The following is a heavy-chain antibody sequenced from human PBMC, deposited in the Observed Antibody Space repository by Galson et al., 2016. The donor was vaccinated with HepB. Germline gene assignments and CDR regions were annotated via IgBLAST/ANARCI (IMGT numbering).Heavy chain of an antibody. Sequence: SLRLSCAGSGFSFSDHYMVWVRQAPGKGLEWVGRIRNKRNNYITEYAASVIGRFTISRDDSRNSVDLQMNTLKTEDTAVYYCARMANGADSDWGQGTLVTVSS. CDR1: GFSFSDHY. CDR3: ARMANGADSD. CDR2: IRNKRNNYIT. D-gene: IGHD2-8*01. V-gene: IGHV3-72*01. J-gene: IGHJ4*02.